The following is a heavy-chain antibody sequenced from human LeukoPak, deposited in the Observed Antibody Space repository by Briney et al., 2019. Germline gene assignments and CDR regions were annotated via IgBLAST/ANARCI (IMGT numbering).Heavy chain of an antibody. J-gene: IGHJ5*02. CDR1: GGSFSGYY. V-gene: IGHV4-34*01. CDR3: TSLLDSSSWYWFDP. CDR2: INHSGST. Sequence: SGTLSLTCAVYGGSFSGYYWSWIRQPPGKGLEWIGEINHSGSTNYNPSLKSRVTISVDTSKNQFSLKLSSVTAADTAVYYCTSLLDSSSWYWFDPWGQGTLVTVSS. D-gene: IGHD6-13*01.